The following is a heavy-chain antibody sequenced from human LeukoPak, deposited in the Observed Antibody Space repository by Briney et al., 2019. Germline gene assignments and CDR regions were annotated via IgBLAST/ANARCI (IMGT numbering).Heavy chain of an antibody. J-gene: IGHJ3*02. V-gene: IGHV3-21*01. Sequence: PGGSLRLSCAASGFTFSSYSMNWVRQAPGKGLEWVSSISSSSSYIYYADSVKGRFTISRDNAKNSLYLQMNSLRAEDTAVYYCATYCGGDCYSGYAFDIWGQGTMVTVSS. CDR2: ISSSSSYI. D-gene: IGHD2-21*02. CDR1: GFTFSSYS. CDR3: ATYCGGDCYSGYAFDI.